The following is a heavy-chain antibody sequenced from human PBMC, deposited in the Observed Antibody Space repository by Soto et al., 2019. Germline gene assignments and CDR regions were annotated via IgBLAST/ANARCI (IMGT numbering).Heavy chain of an antibody. V-gene: IGHV4-59*08. D-gene: IGHD2-2*01. CDR3: ARSGSYQLLFNY. Sequence: TSETLSLTCTVSGGSISSYYWRWIRQPPGKGLEWIGYIYSSGSTNYNPSLKSRVTISVDTSKNQFSLKLSSVTAADTAVYYCARSGSYQLLFNYWGQGTLVTVTS. J-gene: IGHJ4*02. CDR2: IYSSGST. CDR1: GGSISSYY.